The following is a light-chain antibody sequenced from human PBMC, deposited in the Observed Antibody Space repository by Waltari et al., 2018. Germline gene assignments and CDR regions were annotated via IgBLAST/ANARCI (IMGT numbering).Light chain of an antibody. Sequence: DIVMTQSPDSLAVSLGERATLNCKSRQSVLYSSNNKNYLAWYQQKPGQPPKLLIYWASTRESGVPDRFSGSGSGTDFTLTISSLQAEDVAVYYCQQCYSTPWTFGQGTKVEIK. CDR3: QQCYSTPWT. CDR1: QSVLYSSNNKNY. CDR2: WAS. V-gene: IGKV4-1*01. J-gene: IGKJ1*01.